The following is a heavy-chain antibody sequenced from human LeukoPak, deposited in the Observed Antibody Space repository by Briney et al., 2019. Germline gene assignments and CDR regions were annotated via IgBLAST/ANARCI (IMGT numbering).Heavy chain of an antibody. CDR1: GFTFNNYA. D-gene: IGHD1-1*01. V-gene: IGHV3-23*01. Sequence: TGGSLRLSCAASGFTFNNYAMSWVRQAPGKGLEWVSAISDDGDAKYADSVKGRFTISRDNSKNTLYLQMNSLRADDTAIYYCGKDWKLDPWGQGTLVTVSS. CDR3: GKDWKLDP. J-gene: IGHJ5*02. CDR2: ISDDGDA.